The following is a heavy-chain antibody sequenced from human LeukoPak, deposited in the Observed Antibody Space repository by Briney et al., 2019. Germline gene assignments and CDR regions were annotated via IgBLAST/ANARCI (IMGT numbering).Heavy chain of an antibody. D-gene: IGHD3-10*01. V-gene: IGHV4-39*02. J-gene: IGHJ6*03. CDR1: GDSISSSDFF. CDR2: IDYSGNT. Sequence: SETLSLTCTVSGDSISSSDFFWGWVRQSPGKGLEWLGNIDYSGNTYYNPSLKSRVTISVDTSKNQFSLKLSSVTAADTAVYYCARDYYGSGSYLTLGYMDVWGKGTTVTVSS. CDR3: ARDYYGSGSYLTLGYMDV.